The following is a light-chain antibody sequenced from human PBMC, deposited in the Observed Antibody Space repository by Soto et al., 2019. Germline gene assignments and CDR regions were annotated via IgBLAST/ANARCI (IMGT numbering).Light chain of an antibody. CDR1: SSDVGGYNY. J-gene: IGLJ2*01. Sequence: QSVLTQPASVSGSPGQSITISCTGTSSDVGGYNYVSWYQQHPGKAPKFMIYDVNNRPSGVSNRFSGSKSGNTASLTISGLQAEDEADYYCSSYTGSSTVFVGGTKLTVL. CDR3: SSYTGSSTV. CDR2: DVN. V-gene: IGLV2-14*01.